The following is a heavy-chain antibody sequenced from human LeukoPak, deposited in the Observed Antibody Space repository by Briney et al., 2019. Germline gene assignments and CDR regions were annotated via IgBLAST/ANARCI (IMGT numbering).Heavy chain of an antibody. J-gene: IGHJ4*02. D-gene: IGHD6-13*01. CDR1: GFTFSSYG. Sequence: GGSLRLSCAPPGFTFSSYGMHWVRQAPGKGLEWVAYISYDGSNKNYADSVKGRFTISRDNSKSTLYLQMDSLRAEDTGFYYCAKKAPGRKAANYNWGEGTLVTVSS. CDR3: AKKAPGRKAANYN. V-gene: IGHV3-30*18. CDR2: ISYDGSNK.